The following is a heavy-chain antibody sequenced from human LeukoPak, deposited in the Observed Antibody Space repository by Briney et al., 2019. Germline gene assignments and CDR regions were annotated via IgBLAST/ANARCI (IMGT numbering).Heavy chain of an antibody. J-gene: IGHJ3*02. CDR2: IPSDGSYT. CDR3: AKDRYGDYGPFDN. D-gene: IGHD4-17*01. V-gene: IGHV3-30*18. CDR1: GFNFNSHG. Sequence: GRSLRLSCAASGFNFNSHGMHWVRQAPGKGLEWVALIPSDGSYTYYADSVKGRFTISRDSSKNTLSLQMNSVRPDDTAVYYCAKDRYGDYGPFDNWGQGTMVTVSS.